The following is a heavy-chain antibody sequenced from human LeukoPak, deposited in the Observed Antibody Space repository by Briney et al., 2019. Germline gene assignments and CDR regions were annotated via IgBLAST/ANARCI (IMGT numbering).Heavy chain of an antibody. Sequence: GGSLRLSCAASGFTFSSAWMSWVRQAPGKGLQWVGRIKSRTDGGTTDYAAPVKGRFTISRDDSRNTLFLQMNSLKAEDTAVYYCTTALAGTFDYWSQGTLVTVSS. D-gene: IGHD1-7*01. CDR2: IKSRTDGGTT. CDR1: GFTFSSAW. CDR3: TTALAGTFDY. J-gene: IGHJ4*02. V-gene: IGHV3-15*01.